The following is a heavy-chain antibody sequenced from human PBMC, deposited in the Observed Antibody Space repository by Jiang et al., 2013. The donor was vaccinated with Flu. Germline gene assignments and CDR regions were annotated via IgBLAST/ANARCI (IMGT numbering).Heavy chain of an antibody. J-gene: IGHJ4*02. CDR3: ARDNDSSGYHPNFDY. CDR1: ISSGDYY. V-gene: IGHV4-30-4*08. Sequence: ISSGDYYWSWIRQPPGKGLEWIGYIYYSGSTYYNPSLKSRVTISVDTSKNQFSLKLSSVTAADTAVYYCARDNDSSGYHPNFDYWGQGTLVTVSS. CDR2: IYYSGST. D-gene: IGHD3-22*01.